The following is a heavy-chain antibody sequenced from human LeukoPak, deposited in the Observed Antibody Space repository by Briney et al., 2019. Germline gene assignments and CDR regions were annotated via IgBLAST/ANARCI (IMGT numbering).Heavy chain of an antibody. CDR3: ARGGGVGWLRFLGNAFDI. J-gene: IGHJ3*02. CDR2: INHSGST. V-gene: IGHV4-34*01. CDR1: GGSFSGYY. Sequence: SETLSLTCAVYGGSFSGYYWSWIRQPPGKGLEWIGEINHSGSTNYNPSLKSRVTISVDTSKNHFSRKLSSLTAADTFVYYCARGGGVGWLRFLGNAFDIWGQGTMVTVSS. D-gene: IGHD1-26*01.